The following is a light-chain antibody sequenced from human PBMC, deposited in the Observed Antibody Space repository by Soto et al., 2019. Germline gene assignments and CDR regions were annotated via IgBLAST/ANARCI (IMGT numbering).Light chain of an antibody. CDR2: AAS. Sequence: DIQMTQSPSSLSASVGDRVTITCRASQGISNYLAWYQQKPGKVPKLLIYAASTLQSGVPSRFSGSGSGTVFTLTISSLELEDVAIYYCKKYNGPPRLTFAKGTRVDFK. J-gene: IGKJ1*01. CDR3: KKYNGPPRLT. V-gene: IGKV1-27*01. CDR1: QGISNY.